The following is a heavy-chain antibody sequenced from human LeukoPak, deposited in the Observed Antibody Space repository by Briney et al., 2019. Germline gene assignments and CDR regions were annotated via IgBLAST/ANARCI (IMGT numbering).Heavy chain of an antibody. Sequence: GGSLRLSCATSGFTFSTAWMNWVRQAPGKGLEWVGRIRSNSDGGTIDYAAPVKGRFTLSRDDSKTTLYLQMNSLQTEDTAVYYCATDFYDSTWGQGTLVTVSS. J-gene: IGHJ5*02. CDR3: ATDFYDST. CDR1: GFTFSTAW. D-gene: IGHD3-22*01. V-gene: IGHV3-15*07. CDR2: IRSNSDGGTI.